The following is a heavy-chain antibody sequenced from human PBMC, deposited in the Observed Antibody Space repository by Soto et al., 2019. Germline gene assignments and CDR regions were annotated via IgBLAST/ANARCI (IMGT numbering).Heavy chain of an antibody. CDR1: GGSISSSNW. Sequence: QVQLQESGPGLVKPSGTLSLTCAVSGGSISSSNWWSWVRQPPGQGLAWIGESYHSGSTNYNPSLKSRVTVSVDKSKIQFCLKRSSVTAADTAVYYCASVRHREQTPAPNDYWGQGTLVTVSS. CDR3: ASVRHREQTPAPNDY. J-gene: IGHJ4*02. CDR2: SYHSGST. V-gene: IGHV4-4*02. D-gene: IGHD1-26*01.